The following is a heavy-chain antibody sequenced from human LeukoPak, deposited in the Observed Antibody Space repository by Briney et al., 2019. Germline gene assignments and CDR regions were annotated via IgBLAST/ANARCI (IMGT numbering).Heavy chain of an antibody. J-gene: IGHJ4*02. CDR1: GFTLSSHG. CDR3: AHGSMYQLDY. V-gene: IGHV3-23*01. Sequence: GGSLRLSCAASGFTLSSHGMSWVRQAPGKGLEWVSGIVGGAGGTYYADSVKGRFTISRDNSKNTLYLQMNSLRAEDTAVYYCAHGSMYQLDYWGQGTLVTVSS. CDR2: IVGGAGGT. D-gene: IGHD2-2*01.